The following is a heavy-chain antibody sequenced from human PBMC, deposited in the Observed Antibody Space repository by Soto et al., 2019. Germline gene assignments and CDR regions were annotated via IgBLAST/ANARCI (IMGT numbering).Heavy chain of an antibody. V-gene: IGHV1-18*01. J-gene: IGHJ4*02. CDR3: TRESPPADY. CDR2: ISAYNDNT. CDR1: GYTFSSYG. Sequence: QVQLVQSGAEVKKPGASVKVSCKASGYTFSSYGISWVRQAPGQGLEWMGWISAYNDNTKYAHNLQGRVTMTTDTATSTAFMELRSLRSDDTAVYYCTRESPPADYWGQGTLVTVSS.